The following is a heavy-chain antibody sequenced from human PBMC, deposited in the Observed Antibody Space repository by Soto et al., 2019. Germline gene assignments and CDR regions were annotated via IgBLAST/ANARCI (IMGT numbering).Heavy chain of an antibody. V-gene: IGHV3-30-3*01. CDR1: GFTFSTYA. Sequence: PGGSLRLSCAASGFTFSTYAVHWVRQAPGKGLQWVAVISYDGSKKYYTDSVKGRFTISRDISKNTLYLQMNSLRPEDTAVYYCARVIDLYCSTTTCTSYGLDVWGQGTTVTVS. CDR2: ISYDGSKK. CDR3: ARVIDLYCSTTTCTSYGLDV. J-gene: IGHJ6*02. D-gene: IGHD2-2*01.